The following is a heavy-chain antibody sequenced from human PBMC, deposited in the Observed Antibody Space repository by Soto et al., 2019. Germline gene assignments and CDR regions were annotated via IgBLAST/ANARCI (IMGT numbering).Heavy chain of an antibody. D-gene: IGHD5-12*01. CDR1: GFTFSSYS. Sequence: VQLVESGGGLVQPGGSLRLSCAASGFTFSSYSMNWFRQAPGKGLEWVSYISSSSSTIYYADSVKGRFTISRDNAKNSLYLQMNSLRDEDTAVYYCARRMVATYYYGMDVWGQGTTVTVSS. J-gene: IGHJ6*02. CDR3: ARRMVATYYYGMDV. V-gene: IGHV3-48*02. CDR2: ISSSSSTI.